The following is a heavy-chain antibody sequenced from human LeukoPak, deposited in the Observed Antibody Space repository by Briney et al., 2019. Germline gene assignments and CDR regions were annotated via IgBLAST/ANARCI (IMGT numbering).Heavy chain of an antibody. CDR2: ISSSGSTI. Sequence: LSLTCAVYGGSFSGYYWSWIRQPPGKGLEWVSYISSSGSTIYYADSVKGRFTISRDNAKNSLYLQMNSLRAEDTAVYYCARHYGDYRRHPFDYWGQGTLVTVSS. J-gene: IGHJ4*02. D-gene: IGHD4-17*01. CDR3: ARHYGDYRRHPFDY. V-gene: IGHV3-11*01. CDR1: GGSFSGYY.